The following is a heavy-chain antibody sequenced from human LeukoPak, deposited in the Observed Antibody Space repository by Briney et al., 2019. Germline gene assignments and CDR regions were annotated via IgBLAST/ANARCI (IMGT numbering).Heavy chain of an antibody. J-gene: IGHJ4*02. V-gene: IGHV3-21*01. CDR3: AGGGDFDY. CDR2: ISRTSEYI. Sequence: PGGYLRLSCAASGFSFSIYFMNWVRQAPGKGLEWVSSISRTSEYIHYADSVRGRFAISRDNAKNSVYLQMNSLRAEDTAVYFCAGGGDFDYWGQGILVTVSA. CDR1: GFSFSIYF. D-gene: IGHD3-16*01.